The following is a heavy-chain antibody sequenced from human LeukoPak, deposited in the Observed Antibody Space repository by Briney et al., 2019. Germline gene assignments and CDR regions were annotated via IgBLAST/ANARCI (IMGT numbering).Heavy chain of an antibody. CDR2: IYYSGST. V-gene: IGHV4-39*01. D-gene: IGHD1-26*01. CDR1: GGSISSSSYY. CDR3: ARQSGGRDY. Sequence: SETLSLTCTVSGGSISSSSYYWVWMRQPPGQGLEWIGSIYYSGSTYYNPSLKSRVTISVDTSKNQFSLKLSSVTAADTAVYYCARQSGGRDYWGQGTLVTVSS. J-gene: IGHJ4*02.